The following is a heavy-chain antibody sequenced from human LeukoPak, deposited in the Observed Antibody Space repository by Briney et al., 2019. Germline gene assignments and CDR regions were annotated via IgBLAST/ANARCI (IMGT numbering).Heavy chain of an antibody. V-gene: IGHV1-18*01. J-gene: IGHJ3*02. Sequence: GSSVKVSCKASGYTFTSYGISWVRQAPGQRLEWMGWISAYNGSTNYAQMIQDRVTMTTDTSTSTAYMELRSLRSDDTAVYYCARDSPPNYSDSSGYYSDAFDIWGQGTVVTVSS. CDR2: ISAYNGST. D-gene: IGHD3-22*01. CDR1: GYTFTSYG. CDR3: ARDSPPNYSDSSGYYSDAFDI.